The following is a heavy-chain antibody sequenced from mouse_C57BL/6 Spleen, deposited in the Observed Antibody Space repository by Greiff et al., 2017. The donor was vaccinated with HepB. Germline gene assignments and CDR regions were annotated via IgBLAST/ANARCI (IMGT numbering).Heavy chain of an antibody. D-gene: IGHD1-1*01. CDR2: ISYDGSN. J-gene: IGHJ1*03. CDR3: ALLYYYGSSGWYFDV. Sequence: EVQRVESGPGLVKPSQSLSLTCSVTGYSITSGYYWNWIRQFPGNKLEWMGYISYDGSNNYNPSLKNRISITRDTSKNQFFLKLNSVTTEDTATYYCALLYYYGSSGWYFDVWGTGTTVTVSS. CDR1: GYSITSGYY. V-gene: IGHV3-6*01.